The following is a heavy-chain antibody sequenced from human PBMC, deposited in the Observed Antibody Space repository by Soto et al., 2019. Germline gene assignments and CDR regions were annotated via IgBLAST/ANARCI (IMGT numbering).Heavy chain of an antibody. CDR3: ARVGGITWFDP. V-gene: IGHV4-31*03. CDR2: IYYSGST. J-gene: IGHJ5*02. Sequence: QVQLQESGPGLVKPSQTLSLTCTVSGGSISSGGYYWSWIRQHLGKGLEWIGYIYYSGSTYYNPPPNRRVTISVDTSKNQFSLKLSSLTAADTAVYYCARVGGITWFDPWGQGTLVTVSS. D-gene: IGHD3-16*01. CDR1: GGSISSGGYY.